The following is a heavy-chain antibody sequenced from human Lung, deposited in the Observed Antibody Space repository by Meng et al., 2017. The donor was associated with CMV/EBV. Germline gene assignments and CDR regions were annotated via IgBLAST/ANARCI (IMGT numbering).Heavy chain of an antibody. J-gene: IGHJ4*02. CDR3: RITPPAAVDY. CDR1: AITFRTFG. Sequence: QVQSVLSGGGVVHPGWSLTLSVEVTAITFRTFGIHWVRQAPGKGLEGVAFIRYDGSNYYYADSVNGRFTISSEYSKKALYLQMNDLRGEDTAIYYCRITPPAAVDYWGQGILVTVSS. CDR2: IRYDGSNY. D-gene: IGHD4-23*01. V-gene: IGHV3-30*02.